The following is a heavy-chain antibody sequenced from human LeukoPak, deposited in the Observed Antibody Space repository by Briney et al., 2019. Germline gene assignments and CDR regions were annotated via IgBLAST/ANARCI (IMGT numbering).Heavy chain of an antibody. D-gene: IGHD7-27*01. Sequence: ASVKVSCKASGYTFTGYYMHWVRQAPGQGLEWMGWINPNSGGTNYAQKFQGRVTMTRDTSISTAYMELSRLRSDDTAVYYCARVGETGENAFDIWDQGTMVTVSS. CDR3: ARVGETGENAFDI. CDR1: GYTFTGYY. CDR2: INPNSGGT. V-gene: IGHV1-2*02. J-gene: IGHJ3*02.